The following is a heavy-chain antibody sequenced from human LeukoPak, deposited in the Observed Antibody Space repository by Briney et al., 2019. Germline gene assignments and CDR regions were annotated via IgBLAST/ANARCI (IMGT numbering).Heavy chain of an antibody. Sequence: GGSLRLSCAASGFTFSSYSMNWVRQAPGKGLEWVSSISSSSSYIYYADSVKGRFTISRDNVKNSLYLQMNSLRAEDTAVYYCARDLAGVGYFDYWGQGTLVTVSS. D-gene: IGHD3-10*01. J-gene: IGHJ4*02. CDR1: GFTFSSYS. CDR3: ARDLAGVGYFDY. CDR2: ISSSSSYI. V-gene: IGHV3-21*01.